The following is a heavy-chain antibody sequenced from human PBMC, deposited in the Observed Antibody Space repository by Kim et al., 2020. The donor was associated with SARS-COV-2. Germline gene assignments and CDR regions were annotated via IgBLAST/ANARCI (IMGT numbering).Heavy chain of an antibody. D-gene: IGHD6-19*01. Sequence: ADSVKGRFTISRDNSKDTLYLQMNSLRAEDTAVYYCAKRDSSGSYYFDYWGQGTLVTVSS. J-gene: IGHJ4*02. V-gene: IGHV3-23*01. CDR3: AKRDSSGSYYFDY.